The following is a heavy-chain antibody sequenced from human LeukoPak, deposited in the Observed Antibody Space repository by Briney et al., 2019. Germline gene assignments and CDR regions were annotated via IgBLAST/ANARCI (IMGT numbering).Heavy chain of an antibody. CDR3: ARLRGYTSSRTHNYYYYYYMDV. Sequence: SETLSLTCTFSVDSHHSPNYYWGWIRQPPGKGLEWIANNYYSGSTYYNPSLKSRVTITVDTSKNQFSLNLSSVTAADTAVYYCARLRGYTSSRTHNYYYYYYMDVWGKGTTVTVSS. CDR2: NYYSGST. CDR1: VDSHHSPNYY. V-gene: IGHV4-39*01. J-gene: IGHJ6*03. D-gene: IGHD6-13*01.